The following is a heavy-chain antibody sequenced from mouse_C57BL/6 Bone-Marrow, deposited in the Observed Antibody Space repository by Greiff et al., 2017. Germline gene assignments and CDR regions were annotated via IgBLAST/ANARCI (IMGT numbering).Heavy chain of an antibody. Sequence: QVQLQQPGAELVRPGTSVKLSCKASGYTFTSYWMHWVKQRPGQGLEWIGVIDPSDSYTNYNQKFKGKATLTVDTSSSTAYMQLSSLTSEDSAVYYCARKDYSNRHYYAMDYWGQGTSVTVSS. J-gene: IGHJ4*01. V-gene: IGHV1-59*01. CDR1: GYTFTSYW. CDR3: ARKDYSNRHYYAMDY. CDR2: IDPSDSYT. D-gene: IGHD2-5*01.